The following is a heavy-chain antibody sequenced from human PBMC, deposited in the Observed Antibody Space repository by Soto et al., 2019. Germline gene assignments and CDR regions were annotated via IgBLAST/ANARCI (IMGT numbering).Heavy chain of an antibody. CDR3: ARAGGDYWNWFDP. J-gene: IGHJ5*02. V-gene: IGHV4-59*01. Sequence: SETLSLTCTVSGGSISSYYWSWIRQPPGKGLEWIGYIYYSGSTNYNPSLKSRVTISVDTSKNQFSLKLSSVTAADTAVYYCARAGGDYWNWFDPWGQGTLVTVSS. CDR1: GGSISSYY. D-gene: IGHD3-16*01. CDR2: IYYSGST.